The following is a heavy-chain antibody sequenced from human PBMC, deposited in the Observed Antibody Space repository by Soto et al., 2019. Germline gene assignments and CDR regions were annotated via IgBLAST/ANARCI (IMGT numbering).Heavy chain of an antibody. D-gene: IGHD3-22*01. V-gene: IGHV3-21*02. CDR3: ARVLHFDSSGYSV. CDR2: ISSSSDYI. J-gene: IGHJ4*02. CDR1: GFTFSSYS. Sequence: EVQLVESGGRLVRTGGSLRLSCVASGFTFSSYSMNWVRQAPGKGLEWVSSISSSSDYIFYADSLKGRFTISRDNAKNSLYLKMNSLSAGGTAIYYCARVLHFDSSGYSVWGQGTLVTVSS.